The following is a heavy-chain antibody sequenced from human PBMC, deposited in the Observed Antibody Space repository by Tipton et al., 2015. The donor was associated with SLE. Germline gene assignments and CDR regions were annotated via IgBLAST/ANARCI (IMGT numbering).Heavy chain of an antibody. Sequence: TLSLTCTVSDYSITSGHYWAWIRQPPGKGLEWIGSIYHTGSTYYNPSLKSRVTISVDTSKNQFSLKLSSVTAADTAVYYCASLSSARRAFDIWGQGTMVTVSS. CDR1: DYSITSGHY. J-gene: IGHJ3*02. CDR3: ASLSSARRAFDI. V-gene: IGHV4-38-2*02. CDR2: IYHTGST. D-gene: IGHD3-22*01.